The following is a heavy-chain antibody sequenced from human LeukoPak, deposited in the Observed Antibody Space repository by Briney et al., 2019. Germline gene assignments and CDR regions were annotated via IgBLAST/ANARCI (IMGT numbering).Heavy chain of an antibody. Sequence: GGSLRLSCAASGFTFSSCAMSWVRQAPGKGLEWVSVISGSGGSTYYADSVKGRFTISRDNSKNTLYVQMNSLRAEDTAVYYCAKLTGDDFWSGYEYYFDYWGQGTLVTVSS. V-gene: IGHV3-23*01. D-gene: IGHD3-3*01. CDR1: GFTFSSCA. CDR3: AKLTGDDFWSGYEYYFDY. CDR2: ISGSGGST. J-gene: IGHJ4*02.